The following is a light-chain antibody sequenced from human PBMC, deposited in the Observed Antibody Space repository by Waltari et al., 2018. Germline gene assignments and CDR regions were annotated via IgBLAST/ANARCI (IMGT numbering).Light chain of an antibody. CDR2: AAS. CDR3: QQGYSFPLT. V-gene: IGKV1-12*01. Sequence: IQMTQSPSSVSASVGTRVTITCRASRYISNRLSWYQQKAGRAPNLLIYAASSLQGGVPSRFSGSGSGTDVSLTISSLQPEDFATYFCQQGYSFPLTFGGGTRVEIK. J-gene: IGKJ4*01. CDR1: RYISNR.